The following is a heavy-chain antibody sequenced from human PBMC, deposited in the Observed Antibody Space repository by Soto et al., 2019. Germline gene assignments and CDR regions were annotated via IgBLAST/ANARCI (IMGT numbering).Heavy chain of an antibody. CDR1: GFTFSSYE. J-gene: IGHJ5*02. V-gene: IGHV3-48*03. CDR2: ISRGGGTI. Sequence: EVQLVESGGGLVQPGGSLRLACAASGFTFSSYEMNWVRQAPGKGLEWVSYISRGGGTIYYADSVKGRFTISRDNAKNSLYLQMSSLRAEDTAVYFCARDFPAGGMFDLWGQGTLVTVSS. CDR3: ARDFPAGGMFDL. D-gene: IGHD1-26*01.